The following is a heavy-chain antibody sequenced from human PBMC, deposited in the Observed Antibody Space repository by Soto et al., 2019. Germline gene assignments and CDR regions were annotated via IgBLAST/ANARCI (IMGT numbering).Heavy chain of an antibody. CDR2: IYYSGST. Sequence: TLSLTCTVSGGSVSSGGYYWSWIRQHPGKGLEWIGYIYYSGSTYYNPSLKSRVTISVDTSKNQFSLKLSSVTAADTAVYYCARHVSSWMTFDYWGQGTLVTVSS. D-gene: IGHD6-13*01. V-gene: IGHV4-31*03. CDR3: ARHVSSWMTFDY. J-gene: IGHJ4*02. CDR1: GGSVSSGGYY.